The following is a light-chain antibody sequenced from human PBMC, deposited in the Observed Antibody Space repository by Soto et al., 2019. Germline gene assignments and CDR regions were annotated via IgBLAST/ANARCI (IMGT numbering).Light chain of an antibody. CDR1: QSLSSW. V-gene: IGKV1-5*01. Sequence: GDRVTITCRASQSLSSWLAWYQQKPGKAPKLLIYDASSLESGVPSRFSGSGSGTEFTLTISSLQPDDFATYYCQQYNSYSLTFGQGTRLEIK. CDR3: QQYNSYSLT. J-gene: IGKJ5*01. CDR2: DAS.